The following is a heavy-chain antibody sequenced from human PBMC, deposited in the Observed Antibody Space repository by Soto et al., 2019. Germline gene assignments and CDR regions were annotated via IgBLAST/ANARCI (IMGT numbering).Heavy chain of an antibody. J-gene: IGHJ4*02. CDR1: GGTFSSYT. D-gene: IGHD6-19*01. Sequence: SVKVSCKASGGTFSSYTISWVRQAPGQGLEWMGRIIPILGIANYAQKFQGRVTITADKSTSTAYMELSSLRSEDTAVYYCAREGVIAVAGTSGYYFDYWGQGTLVTVSS. V-gene: IGHV1-69*04. CDR3: AREGVIAVAGTSGYYFDY. CDR2: IIPILGIA.